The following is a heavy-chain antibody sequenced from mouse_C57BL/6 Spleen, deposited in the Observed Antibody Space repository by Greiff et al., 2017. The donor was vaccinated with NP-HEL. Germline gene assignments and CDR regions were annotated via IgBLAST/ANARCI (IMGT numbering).Heavy chain of an antibody. CDR1: GYAFTNYL. D-gene: IGHD2-3*01. Sequence: QVQLQQSGAELVRPGTSVKVSCKASGYAFTNYLIEWVKQRPGQGLEWIGVINPGSGGTNYNEKFKGKATLTADKSSSTAYMQLSSLTSEDSAVYFCARWNDGDSEFFDYWGQGTTLTVSS. CDR2: INPGSGGT. CDR3: ARWNDGDSEFFDY. J-gene: IGHJ2*01. V-gene: IGHV1-54*01.